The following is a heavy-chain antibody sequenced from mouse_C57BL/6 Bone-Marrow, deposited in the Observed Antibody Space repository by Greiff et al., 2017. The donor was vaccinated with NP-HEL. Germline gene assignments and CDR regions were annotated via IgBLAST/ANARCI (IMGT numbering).Heavy chain of an antibody. D-gene: IGHD1-1*01. V-gene: IGHV1-22*01. Sequence: EVKLVESGPELVKPGASVKMSCKASGYTFTDYNMHWVKQSHGKSLEWIGYINPNNGGTSYNQKFKGKATLTVNKSSSTAYMELRSLTSEDSAVYYCARSLYYGSSLWGQGTTLTVSS. J-gene: IGHJ2*01. CDR3: ARSLYYGSSL. CDR1: GYTFTDYN. CDR2: INPNNGGT.